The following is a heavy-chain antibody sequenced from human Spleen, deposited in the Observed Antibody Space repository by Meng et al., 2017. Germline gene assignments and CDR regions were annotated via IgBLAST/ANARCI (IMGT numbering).Heavy chain of an antibody. CDR3: AKYSSSWYYYYGMDV. D-gene: IGHD6-13*01. Sequence: GESLKISCAGSGFTFDDYGMIWVRQAPGKGLEWVANIKQDGSEKYYVDSVKGRFTISRDNAKNSLYLQMNSLRAEDTAVYYCAKYSSSWYYYYGMDVWGQGTTVTVSS. CDR2: IKQDGSEK. CDR1: GFTFDDYG. J-gene: IGHJ6*02. V-gene: IGHV3-7*01.